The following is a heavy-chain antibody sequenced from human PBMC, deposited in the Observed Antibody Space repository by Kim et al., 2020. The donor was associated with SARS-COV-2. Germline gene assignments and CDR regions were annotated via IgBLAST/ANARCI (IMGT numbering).Heavy chain of an antibody. V-gene: IGHV4-31*03. CDR1: GDSMNSDSYY. CDR2: IYSNGNT. D-gene: IGHD2-15*01. CDR3: ANLRSYYYYGMDV. J-gene: IGHJ6*02. Sequence: SETLSLTCTVSGDSMNSDSYYWTWIRHHPGKGLEWIGFIYSNGNTHYNPSLKSRVTISMDTSKNQFSLQLSSVTVADTAVYYCANLRSYYYYGMDVWGQGTTVTVSS.